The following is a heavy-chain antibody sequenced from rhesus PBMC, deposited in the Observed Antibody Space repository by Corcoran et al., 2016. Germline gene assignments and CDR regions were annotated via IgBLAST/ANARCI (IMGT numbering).Heavy chain of an antibody. V-gene: IGHV4-173*01. D-gene: IGHD5-36*01. CDR3: ARAGIATDVDF. Sequence: QGQLQESGPGLVQPSETLSLTCAVSGASVSGTYWTWLRQAPGRGLEGSGRISGSGTTTNYNPASKSRVAIPRDTSRKQISLKLDSVTAADTAIYYCARAGIATDVDFWGQGLLVTVSS. CDR1: GASVSGTY. CDR2: ISGSGTTT. J-gene: IGHJ4*01.